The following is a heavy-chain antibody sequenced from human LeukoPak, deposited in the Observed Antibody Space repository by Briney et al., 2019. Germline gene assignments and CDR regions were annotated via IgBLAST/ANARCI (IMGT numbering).Heavy chain of an antibody. D-gene: IGHD4-23*01. CDR3: AKVGPRYGGNHEPYFDY. CDR1: GFTFSSYT. Sequence: PGGSLRLSCAASGFTFSSYTMSWVRQAPGKGLEWVSAISHTSEYTYHADSVKGRFTISRDNSKNTLYLQMNSLRAEDTAVYYCAKVGPRYGGNHEPYFDYWGQGTLVTVSS. J-gene: IGHJ4*02. CDR2: ISHTSEYT. V-gene: IGHV3-23*01.